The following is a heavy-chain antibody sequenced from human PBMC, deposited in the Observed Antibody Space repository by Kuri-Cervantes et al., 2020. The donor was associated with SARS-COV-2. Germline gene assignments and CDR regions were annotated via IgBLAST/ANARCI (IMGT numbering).Heavy chain of an antibody. Sequence: SVKVSCKASGGTFSSYAISWVRQAPGQGLEWMGRIIPIFGTVNYAQKFQGRVTITADKSTSTAYMELSSLTSEDTAVYYCARVAAAAGPAGEYSFYMDVWGKGTTVTVSS. CDR1: GGTFSSYA. D-gene: IGHD6-13*01. J-gene: IGHJ6*03. V-gene: IGHV1-69*06. CDR3: ARVAAAAGPAGEYSFYMDV. CDR2: IIPIFGTV.